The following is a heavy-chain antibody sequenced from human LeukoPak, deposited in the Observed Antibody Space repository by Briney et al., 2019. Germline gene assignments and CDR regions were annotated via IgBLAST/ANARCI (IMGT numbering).Heavy chain of an antibody. CDR2: ISSSGST. J-gene: IGHJ4*02. D-gene: IGHD5-24*01. V-gene: IGHV4-61*02. Sequence: PSQTLSLTCTVSGDSISSGDYYWSWIRQPAGKGLEWIGRISSSGSTNYNPSLKSRVTISVDTSKNQFSLKLSSVTAADTAVYYCARGRDGYNFLNRGEYYYFDYWGQGTLVTVSS. CDR3: ARGRDGYNFLNRGEYYYFDY. CDR1: GDSISSGDYY.